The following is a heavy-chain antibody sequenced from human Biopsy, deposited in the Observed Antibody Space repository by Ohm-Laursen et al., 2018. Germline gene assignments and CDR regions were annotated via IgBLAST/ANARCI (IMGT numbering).Heavy chain of an antibody. D-gene: IGHD3-22*01. CDR3: ARGKYKDFSTGLPRPYHYTLDF. V-gene: IGHV3-21*04. CDR1: GFTFSPYT. CDR2: ISSSGNFM. Sequence: GSLRLSCTASGFTFSPYTMTWVRQAPGKGLEWVSSISSSGNFMYYTDSVKGRFTISRDNTNNSLYLQMTSLRPEDTAVFYCARGKYKDFSTGLPRPYHYTLDFWGPGTTATVSS. J-gene: IGHJ6*02.